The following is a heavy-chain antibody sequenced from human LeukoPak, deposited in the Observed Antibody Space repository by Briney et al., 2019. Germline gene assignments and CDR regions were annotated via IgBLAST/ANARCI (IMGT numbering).Heavy chain of an antibody. D-gene: IGHD3-16*02. V-gene: IGHV1-18*01. CDR2: ISAYNGNT. CDR3: ARGEDMITFGGVIATSAEYFQH. Sequence: ASVKVSCKASGYTFTSYGISWVRQAPGQGLEWMGWISAYNGNTNYAQKLQGRVTMTTDTSTSTAYMELRSLRSDDTAVYYCARGEDMITFGGVIATSAEYFQHWGQGTLVTVSS. CDR1: GYTFTSYG. J-gene: IGHJ1*01.